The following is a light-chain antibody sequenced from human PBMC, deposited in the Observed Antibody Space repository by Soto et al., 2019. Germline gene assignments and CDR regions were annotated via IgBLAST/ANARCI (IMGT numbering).Light chain of an antibody. Sequence: SLSASVGDRVSITCRASQGIRNDLGWYQHKPGKAPKLLIHGASSLQSGVPSRFSGSASGTEFTLTISSLQPEDLASYYCLQDHSYPWTFGQGTKVEI. CDR3: LQDHSYPWT. J-gene: IGKJ1*01. CDR1: QGIRND. CDR2: GAS. V-gene: IGKV1-6*01.